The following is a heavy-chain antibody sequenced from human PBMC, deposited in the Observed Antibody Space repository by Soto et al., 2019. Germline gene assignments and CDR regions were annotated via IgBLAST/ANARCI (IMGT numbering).Heavy chain of an antibody. Sequence: EVQLVESGGGLVQPGGSLSPSVAASGFTVSSNYMSWVRQAPGKGLEWVSVIYSGGSTYYADSVKGRFTISRDNSKNTLYLQMNSLRAEDTAVYYCAASTAMAEYYFDYWGQGTLVTVSS. V-gene: IGHV3-66*01. CDR1: GFTVSSNY. J-gene: IGHJ4*02. CDR3: AASTAMAEYYFDY. CDR2: IYSGGST. D-gene: IGHD5-18*01.